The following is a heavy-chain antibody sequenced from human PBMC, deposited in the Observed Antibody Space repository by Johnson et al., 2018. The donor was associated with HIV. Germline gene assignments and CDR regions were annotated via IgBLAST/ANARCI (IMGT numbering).Heavy chain of an antibody. CDR1: GFTFSSYW. V-gene: IGHV3-74*02. J-gene: IGHJ3*02. CDR2: INSDGSST. D-gene: IGHD3-16*01. CDR3: ARVGGYAFDI. Sequence: VQLVESGGGVVQPGRSLRLSCAASGFTFSSYWMHWVRQAPGKGLVWVSRINSDGSSTRYADSVKGRFTISRDNAKNSLYLQMNSLRAEDTAVYYCARVGGYAFDIWGQGTMVTVSS.